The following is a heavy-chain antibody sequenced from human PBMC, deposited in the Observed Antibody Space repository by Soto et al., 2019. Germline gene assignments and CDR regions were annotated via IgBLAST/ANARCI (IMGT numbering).Heavy chain of an antibody. CDR3: ARSTSSLGGLGWYFDL. D-gene: IGHD2-15*01. CDR2: ISYDGSNK. J-gene: IGHJ2*01. V-gene: IGHV3-30-3*01. Sequence: QVQLVESGGGVVQPGRSLRLSCAASGFTFSSYAMHWVRQAPGKGLEWVAVISYDGSNKYYADSVKGRFTISRDNSKNTLYLQMNSLRAEDTAVYYCARSTSSLGGLGWYFDLWCRGTLFTVSS. CDR1: GFTFSSYA.